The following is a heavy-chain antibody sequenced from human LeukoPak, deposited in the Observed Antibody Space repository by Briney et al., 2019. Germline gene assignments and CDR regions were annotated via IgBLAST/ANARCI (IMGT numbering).Heavy chain of an antibody. CDR3: IRGRVHLDY. Sequence: GGSLRLSCTASEFIFGDYAMTWVRQAPGKGLEWVGFIRSKAYGGTIEYAASVKGRFIISRDDSKSSAYLQMNSLKTEDTAVYYCIRGRVHLDYWGQGTLVTVSS. J-gene: IGHJ4*02. V-gene: IGHV3-49*04. CDR2: IRSKAYGGTI. CDR1: EFIFGDYA.